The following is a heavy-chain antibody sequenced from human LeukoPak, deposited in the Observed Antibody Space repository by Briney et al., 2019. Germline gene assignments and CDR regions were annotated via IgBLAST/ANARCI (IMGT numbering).Heavy chain of an antibody. J-gene: IGHJ4*02. CDR1: GFTVSSNY. CDR2: IYSGGST. Sequence: GGSLRLSCAASGFTVSSNYMSWVRQAPGKGLEWVSVIYSGGSTYYADSVKGRFTISRDNSKNTLYLQMNSLRAEDTAVYYCASAPGILTGYDYWGQGTLVTVSS. V-gene: IGHV3-66*01. D-gene: IGHD3-9*01. CDR3: ASAPGILTGYDY.